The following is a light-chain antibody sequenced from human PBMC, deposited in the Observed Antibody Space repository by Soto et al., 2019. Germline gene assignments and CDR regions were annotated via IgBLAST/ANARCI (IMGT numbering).Light chain of an antibody. J-gene: IGKJ1*01. Sequence: EIVLTQSPGTLSLSPGERATLSCRASQSVSSSYLAWYQQKPGQAPRLLIYGASSRATGIPDRFSGSGSGIDFTLTISRLVPEDFAVYYCQQYGSSPGTFGQGTKVDIK. CDR3: QQYGSSPGT. CDR2: GAS. CDR1: QSVSSSY. V-gene: IGKV3-20*01.